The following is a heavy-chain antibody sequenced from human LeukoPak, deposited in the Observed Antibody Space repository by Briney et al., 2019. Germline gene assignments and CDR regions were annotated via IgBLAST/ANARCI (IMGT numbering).Heavy chain of an antibody. CDR1: GFTFGDYA. Sequence: GRSLRLSCTASGFTFGDYAMSWVRQAPGKGLEWVGFIRSKAYGGTTEYAASVKGRFTISRDDSKSIAYLQMNSLKTEDTAVYYCTRGVLRIATAGWFDPWGQGTLVTVSS. CDR2: IRSKAYGGTT. V-gene: IGHV3-49*04. J-gene: IGHJ5*02. D-gene: IGHD2-15*01. CDR3: TRGVLRIATAGWFDP.